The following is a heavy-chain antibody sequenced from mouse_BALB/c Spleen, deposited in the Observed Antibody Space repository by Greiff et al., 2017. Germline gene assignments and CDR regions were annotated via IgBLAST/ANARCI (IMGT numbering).Heavy chain of an antibody. V-gene: IGHV7-1*02. J-gene: IGHJ3*01. CDR1: GFTFSDFY. D-gene: IGHD2-4*01. CDR3: ARDADYDYDWFAY. CDR2: SRNKANDYTT. Sequence: EVNLVESGGGLVQPGGSLRLSCATSGFTFSDFYMEWVRQTPGKRLEWIAASRNKANDYTTEYSASVKGRFIVSRDTSQSILYLQMNALRAEDTAIYYCARDADYDYDWFAYWGQGTLVTVSA.